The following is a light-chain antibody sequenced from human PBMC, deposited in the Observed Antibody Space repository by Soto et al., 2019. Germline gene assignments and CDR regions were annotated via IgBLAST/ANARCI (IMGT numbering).Light chain of an antibody. Sequence: DIQMTQSPSTLSASVGDRVTITCRASQSISSWLAWYQQKPGKAPKLLIYKASSLESGVPSRFSGSGSGTEFTLTISSLQPDDFATYFCQQYESYFTFGQGTKLGLK. J-gene: IGKJ2*01. V-gene: IGKV1-5*03. CDR3: QQYESYFT. CDR2: KAS. CDR1: QSISSW.